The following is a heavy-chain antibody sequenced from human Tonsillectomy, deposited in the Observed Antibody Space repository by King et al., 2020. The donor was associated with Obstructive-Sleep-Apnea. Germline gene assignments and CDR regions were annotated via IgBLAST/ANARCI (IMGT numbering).Heavy chain of an antibody. CDR2: MHSDATGI. V-gene: IGHV3-74*01. CDR3: ARSYYDFWSGYSHWYFDL. D-gene: IGHD3-3*01. Sequence: EVQLVESGGGLVQPGGSLRLSCAASGFSFSSYWMYWVRQAPGKGLVWVSRMHSDATGITYADSVKGRFSISRDNAKNTLYLQMNSLRAEDTAVYYCARSYYDFWSGYSHWYFDLWGRGTLVIVSS. CDR1: GFSFSSYW. J-gene: IGHJ2*01.